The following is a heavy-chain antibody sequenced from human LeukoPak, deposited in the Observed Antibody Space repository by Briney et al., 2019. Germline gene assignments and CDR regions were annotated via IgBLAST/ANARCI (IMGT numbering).Heavy chain of an antibody. CDR1: RFTLSRYW. Sequence: GGSLRLSCAASRFTLSRYWMNWVRQAPGRGLEWVATIKGDGSELAYVDSVKGRFTISRDNTKSSLYLQLNSLRVEDTAFYYCLKDDDHWKFDTWGQGTMVTVSS. J-gene: IGHJ3*02. V-gene: IGHV3-7*03. CDR2: IKGDGSEL. CDR3: LKDDDHWKFDT. D-gene: IGHD1-1*01.